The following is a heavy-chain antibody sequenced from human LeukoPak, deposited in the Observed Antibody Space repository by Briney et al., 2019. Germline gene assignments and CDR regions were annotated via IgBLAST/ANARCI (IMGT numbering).Heavy chain of an antibody. Sequence: PGGSLRLSCAASGFTFSSYSMNWVRQAPGKGLEWVSSISSSSSYIYYADSVKGRFTISRDNAKNSLYLQMNSLRAEDTAVYYCAPLPLAYCGGDCYHIDYWGQGTLVTVSS. J-gene: IGHJ4*02. D-gene: IGHD2-21*02. CDR2: ISSSSSYI. CDR3: APLPLAYCGGDCYHIDY. V-gene: IGHV3-21*01. CDR1: GFTFSSYS.